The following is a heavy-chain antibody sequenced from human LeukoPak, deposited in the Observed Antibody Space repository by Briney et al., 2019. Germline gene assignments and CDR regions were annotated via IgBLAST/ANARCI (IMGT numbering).Heavy chain of an antibody. CDR2: FDPEDGET. CDR3: ATDPGNIVVVPAAILGGAWFDP. CDR1: GYTLTELS. V-gene: IGHV1-24*01. Sequence: ASVKVSCKVSGYTLTELSMHWVRQAPGKGLEWMGGFDPEDGETIYAQKFQGRVTMTEDTSTDTAYMELSSLRSEDTAVYYCATDPGNIVVVPAAILGGAWFDPWGQGTLVTVSS. J-gene: IGHJ5*02. D-gene: IGHD2-2*01.